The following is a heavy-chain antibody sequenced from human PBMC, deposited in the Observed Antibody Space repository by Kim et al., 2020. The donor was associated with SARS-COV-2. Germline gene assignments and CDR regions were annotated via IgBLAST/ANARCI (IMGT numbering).Heavy chain of an antibody. CDR1: GVSIRQSW. Sequence: SETLSLICAVSGVSIRQSWWSWVRQSPGKGLEWIVDIYHSGTTNYNPSLKSRVTMSADTSKNQFSLKLSSMTLADAATYFCARGGRSGLTAVDGFDTG. CDR3: ARGGRSGLTAVDGFDT. D-gene: IGHD3-16*01. CDR2: IYHSGTT. V-gene: IGHV4-4*02. J-gene: IGHJ5*01.